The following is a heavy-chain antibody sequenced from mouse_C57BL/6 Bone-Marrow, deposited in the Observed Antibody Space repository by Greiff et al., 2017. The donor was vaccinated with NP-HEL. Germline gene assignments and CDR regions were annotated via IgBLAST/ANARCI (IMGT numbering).Heavy chain of an antibody. D-gene: IGHD1-1*01. J-gene: IGHJ2*01. CDR1: GYTFTSYW. Sequence: QVQLQQPGAELVKPGASVKMSCKASGYTFTSYWLTWVKQRPGQGLEWIGDLYPGSGSTNYNEKFKSKATLTVDTSSSTAYMQLSSLTSEDSAVYYCARGLFITTVVAPYYFDYWGQGTTLTVSS. V-gene: IGHV1-55*01. CDR2: LYPGSGST. CDR3: ARGLFITTVVAPYYFDY.